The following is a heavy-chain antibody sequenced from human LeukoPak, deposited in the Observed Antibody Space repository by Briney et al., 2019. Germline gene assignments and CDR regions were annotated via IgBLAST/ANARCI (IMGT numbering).Heavy chain of an antibody. J-gene: IGHJ4*02. CDR3: ARDSLYYDSSGYAGYYFDY. Sequence: SETLSLTCTVSGGSISSGDYYWSWIRQPPGKGLEWIGYIYYSGSTYYNPSLKSRVTISVDTSKNQFSLKLSSVTAADTAVYYCARDSLYYDSSGYAGYYFDYWGQGTLVTVSS. CDR2: IYYSGST. D-gene: IGHD3-22*01. CDR1: GGSISSGDYY. V-gene: IGHV4-30-4*02.